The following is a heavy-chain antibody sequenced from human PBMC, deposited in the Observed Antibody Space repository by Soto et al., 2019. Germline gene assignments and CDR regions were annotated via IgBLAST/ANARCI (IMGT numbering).Heavy chain of an antibody. J-gene: IGHJ4*02. CDR3: ARVFRQWLPPDY. V-gene: IGHV1-18*01. CDR1: GYTFTSDG. CDR2: ISAKNGNT. D-gene: IGHD6-19*01. Sequence: QVQLVQSGAEVRKPGASVKVSCKASGYTFTSDGISWVRQAPGQGLEWMGWISAKNGNTNYAQKLQGRVTMTTDTSTITAYMELRSLRSDDTAVYYCARVFRQWLPPDYWGQGTLVTVAS.